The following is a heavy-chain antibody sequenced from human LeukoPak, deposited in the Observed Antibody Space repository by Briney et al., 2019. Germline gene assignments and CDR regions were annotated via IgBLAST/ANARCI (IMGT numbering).Heavy chain of an antibody. CDR3: ARDPPLSYYYYYGMDV. CDR2: INHSGST. J-gene: IGHJ6*02. Sequence: SETLSLTCAVYGVSFSGYYWSWIRQPPGKGLEWIGEINHSGSTNYNPSLKSPVTISVDTSKNQFSLKLSSVTAADTAVYYCARDPPLSYYYYYGMDVWGQGTTVTVSS. V-gene: IGHV4-34*01. CDR1: GVSFSGYY.